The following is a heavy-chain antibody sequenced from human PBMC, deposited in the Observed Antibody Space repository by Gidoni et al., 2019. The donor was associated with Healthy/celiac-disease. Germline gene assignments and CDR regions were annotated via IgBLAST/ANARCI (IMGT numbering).Heavy chain of an antibody. J-gene: IGHJ3*02. CDR2: INPSGGST. D-gene: IGHD1-26*01. V-gene: IGHV1-46*01. CDR3: ARVSGEWELLYGAFDI. Sequence: QVQLVQSGAEVKKPGASVKVSCKASGYTFTSYYMHWVRQAPGQGLEWMGIINPSGGSTSYAQKFQGRVTMTRDTSTSTVYMELSSLRSEDTAVYYCARVSGEWELLYGAFDIWGQGTMVTVSS. CDR1: GYTFTSYY.